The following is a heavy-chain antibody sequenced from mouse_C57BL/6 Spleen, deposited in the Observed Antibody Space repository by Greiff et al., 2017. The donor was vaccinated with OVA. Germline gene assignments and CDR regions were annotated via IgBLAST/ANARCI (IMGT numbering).Heavy chain of an antibody. J-gene: IGHJ2*01. CDR1: GYTFTSYW. Sequence: QVQLQQPGAELVMPGASVKLSCKASGYTFTSYWMPWVKQRPGQGLEWIGEIDPSDSYTNYNQKFKGKSTLTVDKSSSTAYMQLSSLTSEDSAVYYCARNYGSSPFDYWGQGTTLTVSS. D-gene: IGHD1-1*01. CDR2: IDPSDSYT. CDR3: ARNYGSSPFDY. V-gene: IGHV1-69*01.